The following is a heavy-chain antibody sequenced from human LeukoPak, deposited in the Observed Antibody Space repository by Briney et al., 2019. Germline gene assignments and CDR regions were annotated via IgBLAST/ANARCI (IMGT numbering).Heavy chain of an antibody. V-gene: IGHV3-23*01. CDR3: GKTTTGYSSGQKPAWPVDS. CDR2: IFGSGGSP. D-gene: IGHD5-18*01. J-gene: IGHJ4*02. CDR1: GFTFGSYA. Sequence: GSLRLSCEASGFTFGSYAMYWVRQAPGKGPEWVAGIFGSGGSPHYADSVRGRFTISRDNSKNTVYLQINSLRADDTAVYYCGKTTTGYSSGQKPAWPVDSWGQGTLVTVSS.